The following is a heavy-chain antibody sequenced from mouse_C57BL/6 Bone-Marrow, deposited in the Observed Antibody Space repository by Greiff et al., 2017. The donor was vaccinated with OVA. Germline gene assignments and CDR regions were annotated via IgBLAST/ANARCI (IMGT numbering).Heavy chain of an antibody. CDR1: GFSLTSYG. Sequence: VKVVESGPGLVQPSQSLSITCTVSGFSLTSYGVHWVRQSPGKGLEWLGVIWRGGSTDYNAAFMSRLSITKDNSKSQVFFKMNSLQADDTAIYYCAKKSLYYYGSSQGYFDVWGTGTTVTVSS. CDR2: IWRGGST. CDR3: AKKSLYYYGSSQGYFDV. J-gene: IGHJ1*03. V-gene: IGHV2-5*01. D-gene: IGHD1-1*01.